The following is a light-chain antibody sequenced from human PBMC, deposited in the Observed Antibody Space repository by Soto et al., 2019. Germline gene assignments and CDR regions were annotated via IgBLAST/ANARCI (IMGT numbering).Light chain of an antibody. J-gene: IGKJ1*01. V-gene: IGKV3-20*01. CDR1: QSVTTSY. CDR2: GAS. Sequence: PGATATLSCESSQSVTTSYLAWYQQKPGQAPRLLIYGASTRATGIPDRFSGSGSGTEFTLTISSLQSEDFAVYYCQQYGGSPRTFCQGTKVDIK. CDR3: QQYGGSPRT.